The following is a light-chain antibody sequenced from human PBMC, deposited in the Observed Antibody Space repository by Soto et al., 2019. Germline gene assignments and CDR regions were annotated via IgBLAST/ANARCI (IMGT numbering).Light chain of an antibody. CDR3: QQYGSSPRT. CDR1: QSVGSTY. CDR2: GAS. V-gene: IGKV3-20*01. J-gene: IGKJ1*01. Sequence: EIVLTQSPGTLSLSPGERATLSCRASQSVGSTYLAWYQQKPGQAPRLLIYGASSRATGIPDRFSGSGSGTDFTLTLSRLEPEDFAVYYCQQYGSSPRTFGQGTKVEIK.